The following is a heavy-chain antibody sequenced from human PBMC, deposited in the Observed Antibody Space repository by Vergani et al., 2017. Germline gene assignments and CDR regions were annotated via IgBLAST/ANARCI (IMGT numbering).Heavy chain of an antibody. CDR3: ARGDYGILTGFGF. J-gene: IGHJ4*02. Sequence: QVQVVQSGAEVKKSGASVKVSCKISEYPFSNYYMHWVRQAPGQGLEWMGGINPSGGHTNHAQKFQGRVTMTRDPSTSTVDMELSSLRSGDTAIYYCARGDYGILTGFGFWGQGTLVTVSA. D-gene: IGHD3-9*01. CDR1: EYPFSNYY. V-gene: IGHV1-46*03. CDR2: INPSGGHT.